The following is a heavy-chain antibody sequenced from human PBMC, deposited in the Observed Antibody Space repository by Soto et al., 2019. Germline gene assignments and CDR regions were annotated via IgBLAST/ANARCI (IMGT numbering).Heavy chain of an antibody. CDR2: ISNDSNNT. D-gene: IGHD5-12*01. V-gene: IGHV3-33*05. Sequence: PGGSLRLSCAASGFTFSSYAMHWVRQAPGKGLEWVSFISNDSNNTFYADSVKGRFTISRDNAKNTLYLQMNSLRAEDTSVYYCARDHHRYSGYDYVDYWGQGTLVTVSS. CDR1: GFTFSSYA. CDR3: ARDHHRYSGYDYVDY. J-gene: IGHJ4*02.